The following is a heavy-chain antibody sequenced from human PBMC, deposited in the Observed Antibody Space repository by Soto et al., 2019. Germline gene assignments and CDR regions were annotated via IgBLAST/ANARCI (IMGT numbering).Heavy chain of an antibody. Sequence: EVQLLESGGGLVQPGGSLRLSCAASGFTFNSYDMSWVRQAPGKGLKWVAGISGGADGAYYADSVKGRFTISRDNSKNTLYVYMNNLRSEDTAIYYCAKEDDTWTNGHFDIWGQGTVVTVSS. D-gene: IGHD2-8*01. CDR2: ISGGADGA. J-gene: IGHJ3*02. CDR3: AKEDDTWTNGHFDI. V-gene: IGHV3-23*01. CDR1: GFTFNSYD.